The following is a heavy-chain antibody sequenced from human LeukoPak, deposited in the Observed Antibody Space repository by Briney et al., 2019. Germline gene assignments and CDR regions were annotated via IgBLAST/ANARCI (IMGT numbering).Heavy chain of an antibody. J-gene: IGHJ4*01. CDR3: ARHRGMGFDY. V-gene: IGHV4-4*09. D-gene: IGHD2-8*01. Sequence: PSETLSLTCTVSGGSISNYYWSWIRQPPGKGLEWIGYIYSSGSTNYNPSLRSRVTISVDTSKNQFSLKLSSVAAADTAKYYCARHRGMGFDYWGQEPWSPSPQ. CDR2: IYSSGST. CDR1: GGSISNYY.